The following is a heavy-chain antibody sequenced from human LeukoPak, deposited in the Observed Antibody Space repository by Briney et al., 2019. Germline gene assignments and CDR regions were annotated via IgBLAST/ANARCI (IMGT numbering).Heavy chain of an antibody. J-gene: IGHJ4*02. CDR1: GLTVSSNY. V-gene: IGHV3-53*01. Sequence: PGGSLRLSCAASGLTVSSNYMSWVRQAPGKGLEWVSVIYSGGSTYYADSVKGRFTISRDNSKNTLNLQMNSLRAEDTAVYYCARVARARLFDYWGQGTLVTVSS. D-gene: IGHD6-6*01. CDR2: IYSGGST. CDR3: ARVARARLFDY.